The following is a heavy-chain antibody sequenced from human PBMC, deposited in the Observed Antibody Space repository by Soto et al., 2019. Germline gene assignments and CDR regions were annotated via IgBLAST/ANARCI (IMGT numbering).Heavy chain of an antibody. CDR2: IWDDGSNK. Sequence: PGGSLRLSCAASGFTFSSYGMHWVRQAPGKGLEWVAVIWDDGSNKYYADFVKGRINISRDNSKNTLYLHTNNPRAEDTAVYYCARGYAANCSSTSCYTGELDYWGQGTLVTVSS. D-gene: IGHD2-2*02. J-gene: IGHJ4*02. V-gene: IGHV3-33*01. CDR1: GFTFSSYG. CDR3: ARGYAANCSSTSCYTGELDY.